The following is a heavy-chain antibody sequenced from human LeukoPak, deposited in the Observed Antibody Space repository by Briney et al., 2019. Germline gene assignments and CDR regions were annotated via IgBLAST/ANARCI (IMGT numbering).Heavy chain of an antibody. CDR1: GFTFTISA. Sequence: SVKVSCKASGFTFTISAVQWVRQARGQRLEWIGWIVVGSGNTNYAQKFQERVTITRDMSTSTAYMELSSLRSEDTAVYYCAARAYYDILTGYLFDYWGQGTLVTVSS. V-gene: IGHV1-58*01. CDR2: IVVGSGNT. J-gene: IGHJ4*02. CDR3: AARAYYDILTGYLFDY. D-gene: IGHD3-9*01.